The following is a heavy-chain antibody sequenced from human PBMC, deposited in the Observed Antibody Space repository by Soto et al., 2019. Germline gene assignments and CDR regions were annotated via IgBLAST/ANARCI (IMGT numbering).Heavy chain of an antibody. CDR3: ASSGIAVAGTAYYGMDV. D-gene: IGHD6-19*01. Sequence: ASVKVSCKASGYTFTRYYMHWLRQAPGQGLEWMGWINPNSGGTNYAQKFQGWVTMTRDTSISTAYMELSRLRSDDTAVYYCASSGIAVAGTAYYGMDVWGQGTTVTVSS. J-gene: IGHJ6*02. V-gene: IGHV1-2*04. CDR2: INPNSGGT. CDR1: GYTFTRYY.